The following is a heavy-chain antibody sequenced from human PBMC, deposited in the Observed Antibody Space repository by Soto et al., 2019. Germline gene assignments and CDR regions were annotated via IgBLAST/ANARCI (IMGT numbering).Heavy chain of an antibody. D-gene: IGHD2-2*01. CDR2: MNPNSGNT. J-gene: IGHJ5*02. Sequence: QVQLVQSGAEVKKPGASVKVSCKASGYTFTSYDINWVRQATGQGLEWMGWMNPNSGNTGYAQKFQGRVTMTRNTSISTADMDLSSVRSEDTAVYYCARGIVIRYCSSTSCYLNWFDTWGQGTLVNVSS. CDR3: ARGIVIRYCSSTSCYLNWFDT. V-gene: IGHV1-8*01. CDR1: GYTFTSYD.